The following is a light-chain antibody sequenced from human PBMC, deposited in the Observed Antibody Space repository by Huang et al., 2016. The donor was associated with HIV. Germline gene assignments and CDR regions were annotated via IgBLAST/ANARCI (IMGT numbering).Light chain of an antibody. CDR3: QQYNNWPRT. CDR1: QSVSSN. J-gene: IGKJ1*01. V-gene: IGKV3-15*01. Sequence: EIVMTQSPATLSVSPGERATLSCRASQSVSSNLAWYQQKPGQAHSLLMYGASTRATNIPARFSGSGSGTEFTLTISSLQSEDFAVYYCQQYNNWPRTFGQGTKVEIK. CDR2: GAS.